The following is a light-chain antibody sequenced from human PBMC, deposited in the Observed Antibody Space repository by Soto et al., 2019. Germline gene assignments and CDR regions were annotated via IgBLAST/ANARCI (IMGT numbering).Light chain of an antibody. Sequence: NFMLTQPHSVSESPGKTVTISCTRSSGSIATSYVQWYQQRPGSAPTTVIYEDNQRPSGVPDRFSGSIDRSSNSASLTISGLKTEDEADYFCQSYDSSNHVIFGGGTKVTVL. V-gene: IGLV6-57*04. CDR2: EDN. CDR3: QSYDSSNHVI. CDR1: SGSIATSY. J-gene: IGLJ2*01.